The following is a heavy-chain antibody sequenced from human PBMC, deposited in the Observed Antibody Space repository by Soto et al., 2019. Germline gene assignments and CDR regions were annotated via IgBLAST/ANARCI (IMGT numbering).Heavy chain of an antibody. V-gene: IGHV6-1*01. CDR1: GDSVSSNSAA. Sequence: SQTLSLTCAISGDSVSSNSAAWNWIRQSPSRGLEWLGRTYYRSKWYNDYAVSVKSRITINPDTSKNQFSLQLNSVTPGDTAVYYCARGGHDYGGKPTPGYYYYGMDVWGQGTTVTVSS. J-gene: IGHJ6*02. CDR3: ARGGHDYGGKPTPGYYYYGMDV. D-gene: IGHD4-17*01. CDR2: TYYRSKWYN.